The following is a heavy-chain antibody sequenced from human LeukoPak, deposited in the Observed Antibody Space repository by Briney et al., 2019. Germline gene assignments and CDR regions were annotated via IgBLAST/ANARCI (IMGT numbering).Heavy chain of an antibody. CDR3: ARGVSGIYYYYYMDV. CDR1: GYTFTGYY. Sequence: GASVKVSCKASGYTFTGYYLHWVRQAPGQGLEWMGWTNPNSGGTNYAQKFQGRVTMTRDTPISTAYMELSRLRSDDTAVYYCARGVSGIYYYYYMDVWGKGTRVTISS. D-gene: IGHD2-21*01. J-gene: IGHJ6*03. V-gene: IGHV1-2*02. CDR2: TNPNSGGT.